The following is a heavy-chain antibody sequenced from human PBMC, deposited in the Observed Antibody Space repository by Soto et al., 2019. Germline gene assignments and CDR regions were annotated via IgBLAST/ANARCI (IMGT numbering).Heavy chain of an antibody. CDR2: ISGYNGNT. V-gene: IGHV1-18*01. J-gene: IGHJ6*02. CDR3: AREGPRPYYYYGVDV. Sequence: ASVKVSCKSSGYTFSMSGISWVRQAPGQGLEWMGWISGYNGNTNYEQKFQDRVTMTTDTTTNTAYMELRSLRSDDTAVYYCAREGPRPYYYYGVDVWGQGTTVTVSS. CDR1: GYTFSMSG.